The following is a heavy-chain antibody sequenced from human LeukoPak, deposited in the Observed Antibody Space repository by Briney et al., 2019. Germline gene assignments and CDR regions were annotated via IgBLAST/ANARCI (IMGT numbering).Heavy chain of an antibody. V-gene: IGHV4-34*01. D-gene: IGHD6-19*01. Sequence: SETLSLTCAVYGGSFSGYYWSWIRQPPGKGLEWIGEINRSGSTNYNPSLKSRVTISVDTSKNQFSLKLSSVTAADTAVYYCARHRRQWLVFGGAFDIWGQGTMVTVSS. CDR3: ARHRRQWLVFGGAFDI. J-gene: IGHJ3*02. CDR2: INRSGST. CDR1: GGSFSGYY.